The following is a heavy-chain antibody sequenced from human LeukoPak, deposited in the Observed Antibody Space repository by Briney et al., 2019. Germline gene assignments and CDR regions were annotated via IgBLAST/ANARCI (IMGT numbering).Heavy chain of an antibody. V-gene: IGHV3-21*01. CDR2: ISSSTSYT. CDR1: GFTFSSYS. J-gene: IGHJ4*02. CDR3: ARGKYDSSGYPLLGFDY. Sequence: KAGGSLRLSCAASGFTFSSYSMNWVRQAPGKGLEWVSSISSSTSYTYYADSVKGRFTISRDNAKNSLYLQMNSLRAEDTAVYYCARGKYDSSGYPLLGFDYWGQGTLVTVSS. D-gene: IGHD3-22*01.